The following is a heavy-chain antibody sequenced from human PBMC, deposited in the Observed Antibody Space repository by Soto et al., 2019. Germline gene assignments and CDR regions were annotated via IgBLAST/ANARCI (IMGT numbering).Heavy chain of an antibody. CDR2: IVVGSGNT. V-gene: IGHV1-58*02. CDR3: ARVPSGGANIDY. D-gene: IGHD3-16*01. J-gene: IGHJ4*02. CDR1: GFTFTSSA. Sequence: SVKVSCKASGFTFTSSAMQWVRQARGQRLEWIGWIVVGSGNTNYAQKFQERVTITRDMSTSTAYMELSSLRSEDTAVYYCARVPSGGANIDYWGQGTLVTVSS.